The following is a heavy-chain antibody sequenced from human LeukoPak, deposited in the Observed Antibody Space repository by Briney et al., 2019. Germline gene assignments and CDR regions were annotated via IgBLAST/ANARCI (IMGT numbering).Heavy chain of an antibody. Sequence: SETLSLTCTVSGGSISSSSFHWGWLRQPPGKGLEWIGSIYYSGTTYYNPSLKSRVTISVDTSKNQFSLKLSSVTAADTAVYYCARSLVYYYYMDGWGKGTTVTVSS. CDR2: IYYSGTT. CDR3: ARSLVYYYYMDG. CDR1: GGSISSSSFH. V-gene: IGHV4-39*01. J-gene: IGHJ6*03.